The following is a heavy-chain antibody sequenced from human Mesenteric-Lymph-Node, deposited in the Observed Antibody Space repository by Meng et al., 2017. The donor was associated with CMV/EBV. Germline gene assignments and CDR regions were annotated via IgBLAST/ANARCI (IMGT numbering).Heavy chain of an antibody. J-gene: IGHJ6*02. CDR1: GFTFDDKT. CDR3: AKGCSSASCPLYYYYAMDV. D-gene: IGHD2-2*01. Sequence: GESLKISCAASGFTFDDKTMHWVCQAPGKGLEWVSVITWDGGNTYYADSVKGRFTISRDNSKNSLYLQMNSLRTEDTALYYCAKGCSSASCPLYYYYAMDVWGQGTTVTVSS. V-gene: IGHV3-43*01. CDR2: ITWDGGNT.